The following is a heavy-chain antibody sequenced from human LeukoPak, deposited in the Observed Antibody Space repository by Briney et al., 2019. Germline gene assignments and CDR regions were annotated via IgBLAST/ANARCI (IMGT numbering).Heavy chain of an antibody. CDR2: ISGSGGST. D-gene: IGHD3-10*01. J-gene: IGHJ2*01. CDR1: GFTFSSYA. CDR3: AKDLGAGNYGSGSSFDL. V-gene: IGHV3-23*01. Sequence: GGSLRLSCAASGFTFSSYAMSWVRQAPGKGLEWVSAISGSGGSTYYADSVKGRFTISRDNSKDTLYLQMNSLRAEDTAVYYCAKDLGAGNYGSGSSFDLWGRGTLVTVSS.